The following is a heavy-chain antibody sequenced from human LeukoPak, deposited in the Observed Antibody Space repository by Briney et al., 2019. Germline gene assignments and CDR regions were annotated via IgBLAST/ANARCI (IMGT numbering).Heavy chain of an antibody. D-gene: IGHD5-24*01. V-gene: IGHV3-21*01. Sequence: GGSLRLSCAASGFTFSSYSMNWVRQAPGKGLEWVSSISSSSYIYYADSVKGRFTISRDNAKNSLYLQMNSLRAEDTAVYYCARGGDGYNSHLDYWGQGTLVTVSS. CDR2: ISSSSYI. CDR1: GFTFSSYS. J-gene: IGHJ4*02. CDR3: ARGGDGYNSHLDY.